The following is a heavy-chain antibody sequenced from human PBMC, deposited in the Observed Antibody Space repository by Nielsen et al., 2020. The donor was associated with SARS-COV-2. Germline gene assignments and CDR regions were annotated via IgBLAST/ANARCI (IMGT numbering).Heavy chain of an antibody. Sequence: SETLSLTCTVSGDSIRSGHYYWNWIRQAPGKGLEWIGYIYYTGITYYNPSLKSRVTISVDTSKNQFSLRLDSVTAADTAVYYCARDSTAAIGGAWFDPWGQGTLVTVPS. CDR3: ARDSTAAIGGAWFDP. CDR2: IYYTGIT. V-gene: IGHV4-30-4*01. D-gene: IGHD2-2*02. J-gene: IGHJ5*02. CDR1: GDSIRSGHYY.